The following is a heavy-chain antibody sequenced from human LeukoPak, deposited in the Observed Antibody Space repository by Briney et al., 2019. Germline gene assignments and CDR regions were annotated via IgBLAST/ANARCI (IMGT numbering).Heavy chain of an antibody. CDR2: IKQDGSEK. CDR1: GFTFSSYW. CDR3: ARERFPSAVAGAFDY. Sequence: GGSLRLSCAASGFTFSSYWMSWVRQAPGKGLEWVANIKQDGSEKYYVDSVKGRFTISRDNAKNSLYLQMNSLRAEDTAVYYCARERFPSAVAGAFDYWGQGTLVTVSS. V-gene: IGHV3-7*01. D-gene: IGHD6-19*01. J-gene: IGHJ4*02.